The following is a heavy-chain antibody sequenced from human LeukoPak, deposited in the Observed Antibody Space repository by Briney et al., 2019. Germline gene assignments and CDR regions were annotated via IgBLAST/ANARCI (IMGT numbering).Heavy chain of an antibody. CDR1: GFTFSNYW. CDR2: IKQDGSKK. V-gene: IGHV3-7*03. Sequence: QPGGSLRLSCAASGFTFSNYWMNWVRQAPGKGLEWVANIKQDGSKKYYVDSVKGRFTISRDNAKNTLYLQMNSLRAEDTAVYYCAKDTSEWLLNYYGMDVWGQGTTVTVSS. J-gene: IGHJ6*02. CDR3: AKDTSEWLLNYYGMDV. D-gene: IGHD3-3*01.